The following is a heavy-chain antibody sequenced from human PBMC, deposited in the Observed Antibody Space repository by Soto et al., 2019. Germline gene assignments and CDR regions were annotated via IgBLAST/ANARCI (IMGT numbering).Heavy chain of an antibody. D-gene: IGHD3-10*01. V-gene: IGHV3-33*01. Sequence: QVQLVESGGGVVQPGRSLRLSCAASGFTFSSYGMHWVRQAPGKGLEWVAVIWYDGSNKYYADSVKGRFTISRDNSKNKLYLHMNSLRAEATSVYYCARVSPAYYGSGSYPPYYFDYWGQGTLVTVSS. CDR2: IWYDGSNK. CDR3: ARVSPAYYGSGSYPPYYFDY. J-gene: IGHJ4*02. CDR1: GFTFSSYG.